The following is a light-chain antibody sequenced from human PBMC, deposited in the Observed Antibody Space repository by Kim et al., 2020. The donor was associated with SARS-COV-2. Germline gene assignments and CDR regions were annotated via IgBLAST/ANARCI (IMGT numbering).Light chain of an antibody. V-gene: IGKV3-20*01. CDR3: QQYGSSPGT. CDR2: GAS. J-gene: IGKJ4*01. CDR1: QSVSSSY. Sequence: EIVLTQSPGTLSLSPGEGDTLSCRASQSVSSSYFAWYQQKPGQAPRRLIYGASSRATGIPDRFSGSGSGTDFTLTINRVEPEDFAVYYCQQYGSSPGTFGGGTKVDIK.